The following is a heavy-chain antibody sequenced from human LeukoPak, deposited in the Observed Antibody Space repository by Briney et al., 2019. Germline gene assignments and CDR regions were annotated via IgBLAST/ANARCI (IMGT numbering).Heavy chain of an antibody. J-gene: IGHJ5*02. CDR3: ARENYYGSGSYYT. CDR2: IIPIFGTA. Sequence: SVKVSCKASGGPFSSYAISWVRQAPGQGLEWRGGIIPIFGTANYAQKFQGRVTITADKSTSTAYMELSSLRSEDTAVYYCARENYYGSGSYYTWGQGTLVTVSS. D-gene: IGHD3-10*01. V-gene: IGHV1-69*06. CDR1: GGPFSSYA.